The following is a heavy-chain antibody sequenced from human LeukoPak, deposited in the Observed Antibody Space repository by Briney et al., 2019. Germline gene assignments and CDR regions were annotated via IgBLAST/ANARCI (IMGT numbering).Heavy chain of an antibody. V-gene: IGHV4-59*01. J-gene: IGHJ4*02. CDR2: IYYSGST. Sequence: ASETLSLTCTVSGGSISSYYWSWIRQPPGKGLEWIGYIYYSGSTNYNPSLKSRVTISVDTSKNQFSLKLSSVTAADTALYYCARHHYASGTHTPYYFDFWGQGTLVTVSS. D-gene: IGHD3-10*01. CDR1: GGSISSYY. CDR3: ARHHYASGTHTPYYFDF.